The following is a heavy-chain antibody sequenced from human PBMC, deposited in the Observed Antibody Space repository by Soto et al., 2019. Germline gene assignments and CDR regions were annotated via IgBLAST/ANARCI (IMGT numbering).Heavy chain of an antibody. Sequence: EVQLVESGGGLVQPGGSLRLSCVASGFTFRSYWMSWVRQAPGKGLEWVANINEYESEKNYVDSVKGRFTISRDNAKNSLYLQMNSLTAEDTAMYFCARGDFYSGDLWGQGTLVTVSP. CDR2: INEYESEK. J-gene: IGHJ5*02. CDR3: ARGDFYSGDL. D-gene: IGHD4-4*01. V-gene: IGHV3-7*05. CDR1: GFTFRSYW.